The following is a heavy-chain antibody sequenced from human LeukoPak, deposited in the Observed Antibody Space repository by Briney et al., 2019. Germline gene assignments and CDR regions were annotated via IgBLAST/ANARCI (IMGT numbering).Heavy chain of an antibody. Sequence: GGSLRLSCAVSGFTFSDYYMTWIRQAPGKGLEWISYVSSSGRSIYYAESVKGRFTISRDNAKNSLYLQMNSLRAEDTAVYYCARGGHCSGGSCYSGFYYYYMDVWGKGTMVSVSS. D-gene: IGHD2-15*01. V-gene: IGHV3-11*01. J-gene: IGHJ6*03. CDR3: ARGGHCSGGSCYSGFYYYYMDV. CDR1: GFTFSDYY. CDR2: VSSSGRSI.